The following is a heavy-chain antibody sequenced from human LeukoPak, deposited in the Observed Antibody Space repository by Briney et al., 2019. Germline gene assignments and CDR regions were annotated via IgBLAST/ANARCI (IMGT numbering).Heavy chain of an antibody. Sequence: GGSLRLSCTVSGFTVSSNSMSWVRQAPGKGLEWVSAISGSGGSTYYADSVKGRFTISRDNSKNTLYLQMNSLRAEDTAVYYCAKSQDYYDSSGYNSWGQGTLVTVSS. CDR2: ISGSGGST. J-gene: IGHJ4*02. CDR1: GFTVSSNS. CDR3: AKSQDYYDSSGYNS. D-gene: IGHD3-22*01. V-gene: IGHV3-23*01.